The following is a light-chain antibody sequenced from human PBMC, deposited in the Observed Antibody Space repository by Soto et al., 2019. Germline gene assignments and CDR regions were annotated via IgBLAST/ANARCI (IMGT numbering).Light chain of an antibody. V-gene: IGLV2-14*01. CDR2: DVS. CDR1: SSDVGGYNY. J-gene: IGLJ3*02. Sequence: QSVLTQPASVSGSPGQSITISCTGTSSDVGGYNYVSWYQQHPGKAPKLMIYDVSNRPSGVSNRFSGSKSGNTASLTISGLQAEDEADYYCSSYTSSSTLWVFGGGTQLPVL. CDR3: SSYTSSSTLWV.